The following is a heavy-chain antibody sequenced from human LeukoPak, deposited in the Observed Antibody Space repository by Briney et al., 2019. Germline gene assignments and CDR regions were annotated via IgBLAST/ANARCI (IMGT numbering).Heavy chain of an antibody. CDR3: ARGSWAYDNSFDI. CDR1: GASITNYY. CDR2: IYTSGSA. V-gene: IGHV4-4*07. J-gene: IGHJ3*02. Sequence: SETLSLTCTVSGASITNYYWSWIRQTAGKGLEWTGRIYTSGSATYNPSLKSRVTMSVDTSKNQFSLRLSSVTAADTAMYYCARGSWAYDNSFDIWGQGTMVTVSS. D-gene: IGHD3-22*01.